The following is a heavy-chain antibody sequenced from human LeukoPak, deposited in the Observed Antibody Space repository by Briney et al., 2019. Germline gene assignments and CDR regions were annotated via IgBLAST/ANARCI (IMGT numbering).Heavy chain of an antibody. V-gene: IGHV3-9*01. Sequence: GGSLRLSCAASGFTFDDYAMHWVRQAPGKGLEWVSGISWNSGSIVYADSVKGRFTISRDNSKNSLYLQMNSLRAEDTAVYYCAKDPMVRGVIAQGTFDIWGQGTMVTVSS. J-gene: IGHJ3*02. CDR1: GFTFDDYA. D-gene: IGHD3-10*01. CDR2: ISWNSGSI. CDR3: AKDPMVRGVIAQGTFDI.